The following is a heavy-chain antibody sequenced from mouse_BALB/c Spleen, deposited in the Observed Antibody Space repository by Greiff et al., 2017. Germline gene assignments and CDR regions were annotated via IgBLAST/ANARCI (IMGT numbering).Heavy chain of an antibody. Sequence: VQLKQSGPELVKPGASVKIPCKASGYTFTDYNMDWVKQSHGKSLEWIGDINPNNGGTIYNQKFKGKATLTVDKSSSTAYMELRSLTSEDTAVYYCARSNWDGRSAMDYWGQGTSVTVSS. V-gene: IGHV1-18*01. J-gene: IGHJ4*01. CDR1: GYTFTDYN. D-gene: IGHD4-1*01. CDR2: INPNNGGT. CDR3: ARSNWDGRSAMDY.